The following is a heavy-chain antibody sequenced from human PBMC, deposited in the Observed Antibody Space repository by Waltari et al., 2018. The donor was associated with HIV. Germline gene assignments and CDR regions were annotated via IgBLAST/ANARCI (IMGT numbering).Heavy chain of an antibody. V-gene: IGHV4-4*02. J-gene: IGHJ6*02. CDR2: IYQSGGT. Sequence: QVQLQESGPGLVKPSGTLSLTCAVSGGSISSSNWWSWVRQPPGKGLEWIGEIYQSGGTNYNPSLKSRVTISVDKSKNQFSLKLSFVTAADTAVYYCAGFRKSSILTGYPSYAMDVWGQGTTVTVSS. D-gene: IGHD3-9*01. CDR1: GGSISSSNW. CDR3: AGFRKSSILTGYPSYAMDV.